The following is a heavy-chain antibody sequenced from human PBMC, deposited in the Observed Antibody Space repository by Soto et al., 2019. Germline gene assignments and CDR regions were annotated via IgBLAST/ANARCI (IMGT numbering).Heavy chain of an antibody. Sequence: QVQLVQSGAEVKKPGASVKVSCKASGYTFTSYYMHWVRQAPGQGLEWMGVINPSGGSTTYAQKFQGRVTMTRDTSTSTVYMDLSSLRSEDTAVYYCARVITPADAFDIWGQGTVVTVSP. CDR3: ARVITPADAFDI. D-gene: IGHD2-15*01. J-gene: IGHJ3*02. V-gene: IGHV1-46*01. CDR1: GYTFTSYY. CDR2: INPSGGST.